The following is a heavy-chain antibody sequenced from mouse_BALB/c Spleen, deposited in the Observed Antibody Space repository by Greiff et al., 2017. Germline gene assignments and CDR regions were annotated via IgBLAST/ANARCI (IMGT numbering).Heavy chain of an antibody. CDR3: ARGYGNYGYFDY. D-gene: IGHD2-1*01. V-gene: IGHV7-3*02. Sequence: EVQGVESGGGLVQPGGSLRLSCATSGFTFTDYYMSWVRQPPGKALEWLGFIRNKANGYTTDYSASVKGRFTISRDNSQSILYLQMNTLRAEDRATYYCARGYGNYGYFDYWGQGTTLTVSS. J-gene: IGHJ2*01. CDR1: GFTFTDYY. CDR2: IRNKANGYTT.